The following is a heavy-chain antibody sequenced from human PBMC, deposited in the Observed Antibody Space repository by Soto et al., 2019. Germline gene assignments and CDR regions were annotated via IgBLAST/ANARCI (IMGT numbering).Heavy chain of an antibody. CDR1: GYTFTSYD. CDR2: MNPESRNT. Sequence: QVQLVQSGAEVKEPGASVRVSCKASGYTFTSYDLNWVRQATGQGLEWMGWMNPESRNTGYAQKFQGRVTMTRDTAMSTAYMDLTSRRAEDTAVYYYASFVRHQLHTIEFWGQGTLVTVSS. V-gene: IGHV1-8*01. CDR3: ASFVRHQLHTIEF. D-gene: IGHD2-2*01. J-gene: IGHJ4*02.